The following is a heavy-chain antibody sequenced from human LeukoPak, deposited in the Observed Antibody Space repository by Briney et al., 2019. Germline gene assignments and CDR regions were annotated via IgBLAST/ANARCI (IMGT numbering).Heavy chain of an antibody. J-gene: IGHJ4*02. V-gene: IGHV3-21*04. CDR1: GFTFSSYS. CDR2: ISSSSSYI. D-gene: IGHD6-13*01. CDR3: AKDGREYSSSWYVDY. Sequence: GGSLRLSCAASGFTFSSYSMNWVRQAPGKGLEWVSSISSSSSYIYYADSVKGRFTISRDNSKSTLYLQMNSLRADDTAIYYCAKDGREYSSSWYVDYWGQGTRVTVSS.